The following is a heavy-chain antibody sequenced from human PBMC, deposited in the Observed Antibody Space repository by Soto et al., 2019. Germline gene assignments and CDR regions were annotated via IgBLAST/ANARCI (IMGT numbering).Heavy chain of an antibody. Sequence: EVQLLESGGGLVQPGGSLRLSCAASGFTFSSYAMSWVRQAPGKGLEWVSAISGSGGSTYYADSVKGRFTISRDNSKNTLYLQRNSLRAEDTAVYYCAKDSRDITIFGVVIIRFGWFDPWGQGTLVTVSS. V-gene: IGHV3-23*01. CDR1: GFTFSSYA. D-gene: IGHD3-3*01. CDR3: AKDSRDITIFGVVIIRFGWFDP. J-gene: IGHJ5*02. CDR2: ISGSGGST.